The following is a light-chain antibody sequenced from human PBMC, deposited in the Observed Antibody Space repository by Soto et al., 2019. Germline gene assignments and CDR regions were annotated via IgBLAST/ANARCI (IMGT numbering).Light chain of an antibody. J-gene: IGKJ2*01. CDR1: QSITNKY. V-gene: IGKV3-20*01. CDR2: GAS. Sequence: EIVLTQSPDTLSLSPGERDTFSCRATQSITNKYVAWYQQKAGQAPRLLLYGASTRATGIPDSFRGSGSGTDFTLSITRLEPEEFAVYYCHQYLDSPNTFGQGTNLEIK. CDR3: HQYLDSPNT.